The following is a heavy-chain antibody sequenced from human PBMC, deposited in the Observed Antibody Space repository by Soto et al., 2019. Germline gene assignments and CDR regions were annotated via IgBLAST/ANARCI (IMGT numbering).Heavy chain of an antibody. V-gene: IGHV3-9*01. D-gene: IGHD2-21*01. J-gene: IGHJ6*03. CDR2: ISGNSGSK. CDR3: AKGVAEEDPCAYPMDV. CDR1: GFSFDDYA. Sequence: EVQLVESGGGSVQPGGSLRLSCAASGFSFDDYAMHWVRQVPGKGLEWVSGISGNSGSKGYADSVKGRFTISRDNAKNLLYLQMNRLTDEDTALYYFAKGVAEEDPCAYPMDVWGKGTTVTVSS.